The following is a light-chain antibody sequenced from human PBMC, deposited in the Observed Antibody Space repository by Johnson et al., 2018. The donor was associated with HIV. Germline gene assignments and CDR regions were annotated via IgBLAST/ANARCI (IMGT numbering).Light chain of an antibody. CDR3: GTWDSSLSAYV. CDR1: SSNIGRNY. Sequence: QSVLTQPPSVSAAPGQKVTISCSGSSSNIGRNYVSWYQQLPGTAPKLLISDNDKRPSGIPDRFSGSKSGTSATLGITGLQTGDEADYYCGTWDSSLSAYVFGTGTKVTVL. J-gene: IGLJ1*01. CDR2: DND. V-gene: IGLV1-51*01.